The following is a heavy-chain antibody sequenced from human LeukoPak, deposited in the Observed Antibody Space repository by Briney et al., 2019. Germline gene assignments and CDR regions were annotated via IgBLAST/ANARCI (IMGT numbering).Heavy chain of an antibody. J-gene: IGHJ6*03. CDR2: IKQDGSEK. V-gene: IGHV3-7*01. Sequence: GGSLRLSCVASGFTFSSYWMSWVRQAPGKGLEWVANIKQDGSEKYYVDSVKGRFTISRDNAKNSLYLQMNSLRAEDTAVYYCARAYDFWSGYYRSYYYYMDVWGKGTTVTVSS. D-gene: IGHD3-3*01. CDR1: GFTFSSYW. CDR3: ARAYDFWSGYYRSYYYYMDV.